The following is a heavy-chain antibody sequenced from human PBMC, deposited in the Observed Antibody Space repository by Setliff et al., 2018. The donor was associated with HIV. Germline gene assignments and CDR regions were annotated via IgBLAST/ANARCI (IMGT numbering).Heavy chain of an antibody. CDR2: MNPKSGNT. CDR3: AREKYGDKFDY. V-gene: IGHV1-8*01. CDR1: GYNFTSHD. Sequence: ASVKVSCKASGYNFTSHDINWVRQAPGQGLEWMGWMNPKSGNTGYARKFQGRVTMTRKTSISTAYMELRSLRSDDTAMYYCAREKYGDKFDYWGQGTLVTVSS. D-gene: IGHD2-8*01. J-gene: IGHJ4*02.